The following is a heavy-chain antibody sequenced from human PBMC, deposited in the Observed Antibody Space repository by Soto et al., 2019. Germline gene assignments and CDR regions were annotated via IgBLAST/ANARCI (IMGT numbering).Heavy chain of an antibody. CDR2: INSDGSST. CDR1: GFTFSTYN. CDR3: ARGGAVSSSWYDGH. D-gene: IGHD6-13*01. V-gene: IGHV3-74*01. Sequence: EVQLVESGGGLVQPGGSLRLSCGASGFTFSTYNMHWVRQGPGKGLVWVSRINSDGSSTRYADSVKGRFTISRDNAKNTKYLQMNSLRVNDTALYYCARGGAVSSSWYDGHWGRGTLVTVSS. J-gene: IGHJ4*02.